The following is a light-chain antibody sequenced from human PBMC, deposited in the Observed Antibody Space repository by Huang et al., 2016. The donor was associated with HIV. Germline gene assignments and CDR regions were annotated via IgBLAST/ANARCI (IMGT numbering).Light chain of an antibody. J-gene: IGKJ4*01. CDR3: QQRGDWPLT. Sequence: EIVLTQSPATLSLSPGERATLSCRASQSISSYLAWYQQKPGQAPRLLINGASNRATGVPARFSGRGSGTDFTLTITSLEPEDFAVYYCQQRGDWPLTFGGGTKVEIK. CDR1: QSISSY. CDR2: GAS. V-gene: IGKV3-11*01.